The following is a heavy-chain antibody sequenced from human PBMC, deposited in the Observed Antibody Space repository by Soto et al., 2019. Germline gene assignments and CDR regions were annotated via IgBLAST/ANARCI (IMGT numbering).Heavy chain of an antibody. CDR2: IYWDDEK. D-gene: IGHD6-13*01. CDR1: GFSLTTTGVA. Sequence: QITLKESGPPLVKPTQTLTLTCTFSGFSLTTTGVAVGWIRQPPGKALQWLTLIYWDDEKRYSPSLKSRLTTTKDTSKHQVVLTMTNMDPVDTAAYYCAQSSLYKEHGMDVWGQGTTVTVSS. V-gene: IGHV2-5*02. J-gene: IGHJ6*02. CDR3: AQSSLYKEHGMDV.